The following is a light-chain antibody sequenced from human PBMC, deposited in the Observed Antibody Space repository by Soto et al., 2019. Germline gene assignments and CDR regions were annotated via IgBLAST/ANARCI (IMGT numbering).Light chain of an antibody. CDR3: QQYHSFPVT. V-gene: IGKV1-5*03. Sequence: DIQMTQSPSTLSASLGDRVTITCLASQSISGWLAWYQQKPGKAPKLLIYKASSLKSGVPSRFSGSGSGTEFTLTIRSLQPDDSATYYCQQYHSFPVTFGQGTKVDIK. J-gene: IGKJ1*01. CDR2: KAS. CDR1: QSISGW.